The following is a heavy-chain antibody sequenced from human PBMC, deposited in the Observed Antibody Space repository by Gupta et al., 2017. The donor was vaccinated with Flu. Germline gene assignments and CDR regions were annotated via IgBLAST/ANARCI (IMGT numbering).Heavy chain of an antibody. CDR2: MYYSGRT. J-gene: IGHJ4*02. CDR3: AASGYGDYAFDY. D-gene: IGHD4-17*01. CDR1: GGSISGYF. V-gene: IGHV4-59*01. Sequence: QVQLRESGPGLVKPSETLSLTCSVSGGSISGYFWSWIRQPPGKGLEWIAYMYYSGRTDYNPSLKSRVTMSLDTSENQFSLKLNSVTAADTAVYYCAASGYGDYAFDYGGQGTLVAVSS.